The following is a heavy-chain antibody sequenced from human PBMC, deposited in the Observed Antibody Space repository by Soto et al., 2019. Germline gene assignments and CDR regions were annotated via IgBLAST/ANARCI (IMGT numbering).Heavy chain of an antibody. J-gene: IGHJ6*02. V-gene: IGHV5-51*01. CDR3: AASIFYYGMDV. CDR1: GYTFTNYW. Sequence: EVQLVQSGAEVKKPGESLKISCKGSGYTFTNYWIGWVRQMPGKGLAWMGIIYPGDSDTKYNPSFQGQVTISADKSIATPCLRWTSLKASDTAIYYCAASIFYYGMDVWGQGTTVTVSS. CDR2: IYPGDSDT.